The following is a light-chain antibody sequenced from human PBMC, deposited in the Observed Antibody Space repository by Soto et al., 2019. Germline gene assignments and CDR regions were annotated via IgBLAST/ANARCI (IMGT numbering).Light chain of an antibody. CDR3: QHYYNYPLT. V-gene: IGKV1-8*01. Sequence: SQRISTYLAWYQQKPGKAPKLLISSASTLQSDVPSRFSGSGSGTDFTLTISRLQSEDFATYYCQHYYNYPLTFGGGTKVDIK. J-gene: IGKJ4*01. CDR2: SAS. CDR1: QRISTY.